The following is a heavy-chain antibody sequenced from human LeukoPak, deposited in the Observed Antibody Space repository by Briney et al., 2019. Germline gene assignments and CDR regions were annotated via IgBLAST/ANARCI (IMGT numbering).Heavy chain of an antibody. CDR2: MNPHNGNA. CDR3: AREYYGSGSYFYYFDY. D-gene: IGHD3-10*01. Sequence: GASVKVSCKASGYTFTSNDINWVRQAAGQGLEWMGWMNPHNGNAGYAQKFQGRVTMTRDTSISTAYMELRSLRSDDTAVYYCAREYYGSGSYFYYFDYWGQGTLVTVSS. CDR1: GYTFTSND. V-gene: IGHV1-8*01. J-gene: IGHJ4*02.